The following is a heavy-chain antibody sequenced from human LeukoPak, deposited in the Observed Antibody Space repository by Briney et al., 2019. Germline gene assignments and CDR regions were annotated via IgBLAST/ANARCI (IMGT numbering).Heavy chain of an antibody. CDR2: IYYNGNT. D-gene: IGHD2-15*01. J-gene: IGHJ4*02. Sequence: PSETLSLTCTVSGGSISNYYWSWFRQPPGKGLEWIGYIYYNGNTDYNPSLRNRLSMSVDTPKNHFSLRLSSVTAADTAVYFCARHSETCSGACCFLDYFDYWGLGILVTVSS. V-gene: IGHV4-59*08. CDR1: GGSISNYY. CDR3: ARHSETCSGACCFLDYFDY.